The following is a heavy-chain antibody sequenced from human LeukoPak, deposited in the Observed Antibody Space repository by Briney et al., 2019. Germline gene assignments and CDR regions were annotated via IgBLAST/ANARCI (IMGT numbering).Heavy chain of an antibody. Sequence: ASVKVSCKASGYTFTSYDINWVRQATGQGLEWMGWMNPNSGNTGYAQKFQGRVTITRNTSISTAYMELSSLRYEDTAVYYCARVGILTGYPYYYYYYMDVWGKGTTVTVSS. V-gene: IGHV1-8*03. J-gene: IGHJ6*03. CDR2: MNPNSGNT. D-gene: IGHD3-9*01. CDR3: ARVGILTGYPYYYYYYMDV. CDR1: GYTFTSYD.